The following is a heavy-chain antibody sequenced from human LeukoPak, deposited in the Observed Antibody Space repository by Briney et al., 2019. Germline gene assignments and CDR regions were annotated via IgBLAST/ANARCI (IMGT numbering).Heavy chain of an antibody. D-gene: IGHD5-18*01. V-gene: IGHV3-48*03. Sequence: GGSLRLSCAASGFTLSTYEMNWVRQAPGKGLEWVAYISSSGATMFYADSVKGRFTISRDNSKDTLYLQMNSLRAEDTAVYYCAKVRDLDTVLGRFDNWGQGTLVTVSS. CDR2: ISSSGATM. CDR1: GFTLSTYE. J-gene: IGHJ5*02. CDR3: AKVRDLDTVLGRFDN.